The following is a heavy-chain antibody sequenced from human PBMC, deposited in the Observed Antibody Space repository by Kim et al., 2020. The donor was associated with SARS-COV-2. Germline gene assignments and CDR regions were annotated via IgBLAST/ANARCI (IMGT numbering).Heavy chain of an antibody. J-gene: IGHJ4*02. Sequence: RGSLRLSCATSGFTARSHHMNWVRQAPGKGLEWVAVICDAGTTHYADSVNGRFTISRDNSKNTFYLQMNSLRVEDTAVYYCARGDDSKKVGYWGQGTLVTVSS. CDR3: ARGDDSKKVGY. CDR1: GFTARSHH. D-gene: IGHD2-21*02. V-gene: IGHV3-53*01. CDR2: ICDAGTT.